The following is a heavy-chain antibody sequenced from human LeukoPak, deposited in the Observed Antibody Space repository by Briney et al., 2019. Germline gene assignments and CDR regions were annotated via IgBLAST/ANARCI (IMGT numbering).Heavy chain of an antibody. CDR2: VNLQGST. CDR1: GGSISNTNW. Sequence: SETLSLTCGVSGGSISNTNWWTWFRQPPGKGLEWIGEVNLQGSTNYNPSLKSRVAISVDKSENHISLKLTSVTAADTAVYYCARGFGDWGLSWFDPWGQGTLVTVSS. CDR3: ARGFGDWGLSWFDP. V-gene: IGHV4-4*02. J-gene: IGHJ5*02. D-gene: IGHD3-10*01.